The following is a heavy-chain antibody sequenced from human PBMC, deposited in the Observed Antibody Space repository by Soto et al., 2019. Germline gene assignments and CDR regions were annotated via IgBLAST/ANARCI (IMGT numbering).Heavy chain of an antibody. J-gene: IGHJ6*03. CDR2: INSDGSST. D-gene: IGHD3-3*01. CDR1: GFTFSSYW. CDR3: ARVMIWSGYYLDYYYYMDV. V-gene: IGHV3-74*01. Sequence: GGSLRLSCAASGFTFSSYWMHWVRQAPGKGLVWVSRINSDGSSTSYADSVKGRFTISRDNAKNTLYLQMNSLRAEDTAVYYCARVMIWSGYYLDYYYYMDVWGKGTTVTVSS.